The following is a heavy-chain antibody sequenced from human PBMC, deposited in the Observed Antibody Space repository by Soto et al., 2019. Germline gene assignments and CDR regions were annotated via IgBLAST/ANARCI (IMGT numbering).Heavy chain of an antibody. J-gene: IGHJ4*02. CDR2: ISGSGGFT. CDR1: GFTFSRYA. Sequence: GGSLRLSCAASGFTFSRYAMSWVRQAPGKGLEWVSGISGSGGFTYYSDSVKGRFTISRDNSRNTLYLQMIGLRAEDTAVYYCSKELRLAKCFDSWGQGTLATVSS. CDR3: SKELRLAKCFDS. V-gene: IGHV3-23*01. D-gene: IGHD5-12*01.